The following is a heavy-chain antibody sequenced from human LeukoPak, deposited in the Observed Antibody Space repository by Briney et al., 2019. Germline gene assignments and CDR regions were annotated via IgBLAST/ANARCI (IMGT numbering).Heavy chain of an antibody. Sequence: ASVKVSCKASGYTFTSHDINWVLQATGQGLEWMGWMNPNSGNTVYAQKFQGRVTITRNTSISTAYMELSSLTSEDTAVYYCARVGATALYYFDSWGHGTLVTVSS. CDR3: ARVGATALYYFDS. V-gene: IGHV1-8*03. D-gene: IGHD1-26*01. CDR1: GYTFTSHD. J-gene: IGHJ4*01. CDR2: MNPNSGNT.